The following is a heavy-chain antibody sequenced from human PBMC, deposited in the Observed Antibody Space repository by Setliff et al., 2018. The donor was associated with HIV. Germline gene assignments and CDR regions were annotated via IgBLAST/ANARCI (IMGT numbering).Heavy chain of an antibody. J-gene: IGHJ6*03. V-gene: IGHV4-31*03. CDR1: GGLITNDGYY. CDR3: ARGRNFWSDYYHYYYMDV. CDR2: IYFNGNT. D-gene: IGHD3-3*01. Sequence: SETLSLTCTVSGGLITNDGYYWTWIRQHPEKGLEWIGYIYFNGNTYYNPSLKSRVTISADTSKNQFSLKLSSVTAADTAVYYCARGRNFWSDYYHYYYMDVWGKGTMVTVSS.